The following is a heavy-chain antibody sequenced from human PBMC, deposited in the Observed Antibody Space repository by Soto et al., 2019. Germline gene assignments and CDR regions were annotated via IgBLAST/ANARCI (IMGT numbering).Heavy chain of an antibody. CDR2: ISPYSGNT. CDR1: GYTFTSYG. Sequence: VKVSCKASGYTFTSYGISWVRQAPGQGLEWMGWISPYSGNTNYAQKLQGRVTMTTDTSTSTAYMDLRSLRSDDTAVYYCAKEGPAGDHFDHWGQGTLVTVS. CDR3: AKEGPAGDHFDH. J-gene: IGHJ4*02. V-gene: IGHV1-18*01. D-gene: IGHD2-2*01.